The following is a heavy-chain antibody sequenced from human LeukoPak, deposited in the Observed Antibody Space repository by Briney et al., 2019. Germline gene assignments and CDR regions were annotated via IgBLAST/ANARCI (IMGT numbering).Heavy chain of an antibody. CDR3: ARLYSSGWYLDY. Sequence: SETLSLTCSVSGYYISSGYYWGWIRQPPGKGLEWIGEINHSGSTNYNPSLKSRVTISVDTSKNQFSLKLSSVTAADTAVYYCARLYSSGWYLDYWGQGTLVTVSS. CDR1: GYYISSGYY. CDR2: INHSGST. J-gene: IGHJ4*02. D-gene: IGHD6-19*01. V-gene: IGHV4-38-2*02.